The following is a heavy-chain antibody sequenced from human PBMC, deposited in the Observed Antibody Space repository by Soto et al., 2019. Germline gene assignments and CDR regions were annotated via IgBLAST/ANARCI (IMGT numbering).Heavy chain of an antibody. Sequence: GASVKVSWKASGYTFTRYTMNWVRQAPGQRLEWMGWINPDNGNTKSSQKFQDRVIITRDTSASIAYMDLSSLRSEDTAVYYCARGIATGQLDPWGQGTLVTVSS. V-gene: IGHV1-3*01. J-gene: IGHJ5*02. CDR2: INPDNGNT. D-gene: IGHD2-15*01. CDR1: GYTFTRYT. CDR3: ARGIATGQLDP.